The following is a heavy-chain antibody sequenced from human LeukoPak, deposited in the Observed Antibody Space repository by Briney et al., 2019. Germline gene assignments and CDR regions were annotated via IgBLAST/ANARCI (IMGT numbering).Heavy chain of an antibody. CDR2: MFHSGST. Sequence: SETLSLTCSVSGYSISSGFYWGWIRQPPGKGLECIGSMFHSGSTYYNPSLKSRVTISVDTSKNQFSLKLSSVTAADTAVYYCARDSTSLYYFDYWGQGTLVTVSS. D-gene: IGHD2-2*01. V-gene: IGHV4-38-2*02. CDR1: GYSISSGFY. J-gene: IGHJ4*02. CDR3: ARDSTSLYYFDY.